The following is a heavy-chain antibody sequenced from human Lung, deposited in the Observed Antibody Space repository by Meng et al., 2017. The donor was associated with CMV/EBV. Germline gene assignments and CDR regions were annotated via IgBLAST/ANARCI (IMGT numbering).Heavy chain of an antibody. J-gene: IGHJ3*02. CDR2: LYYNGNT. Sequence: GSLRLSFTVPGGSVSSRNYYWGWIRQPPGKGLGWIGSLYYNGNTYYNPSLKNRVSMSVDTSNNQFSMTVTSVTAADTAIYYCARDRTWGLDAFDIWGQGTMVTFS. CDR1: GGSVSSRNYY. D-gene: IGHD7-27*01. V-gene: IGHV4-39*07. CDR3: ARDRTWGLDAFDI.